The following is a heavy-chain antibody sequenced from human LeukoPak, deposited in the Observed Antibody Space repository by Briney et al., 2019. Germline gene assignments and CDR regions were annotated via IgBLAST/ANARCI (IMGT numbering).Heavy chain of an antibody. CDR3: ASGYCSSTSCWNLEY. D-gene: IGHD2-2*01. Sequence: PGGSLRLSCAASGFTFSSHDMHWVRQATGKGLEWVSAIGTAGDTYYPGSVKGRFTISRENAKNSLYLQMNSLRAGDTAVYYCASGYCSSTSCWNLEYWGQGTLVTVSS. CDR1: GFTFSSHD. CDR2: IGTAGDT. J-gene: IGHJ4*02. V-gene: IGHV3-13*04.